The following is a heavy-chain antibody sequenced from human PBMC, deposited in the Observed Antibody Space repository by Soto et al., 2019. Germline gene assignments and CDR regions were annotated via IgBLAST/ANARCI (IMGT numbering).Heavy chain of an antibody. Sequence: GASVKVSCKASRGTFSSYAISWVRQAPGQGFEWMGGIIPIFGTANYAQKFQGRVTITADESTSTAYMELSSLRSEDTAVYYCARPTVTSLYYYYYGMDVWGQGTTVTVSS. CDR3: ARPTVTSLYYYYYGMDV. V-gene: IGHV1-69*13. CDR1: RGTFSSYA. CDR2: IIPIFGTA. D-gene: IGHD4-4*01. J-gene: IGHJ6*02.